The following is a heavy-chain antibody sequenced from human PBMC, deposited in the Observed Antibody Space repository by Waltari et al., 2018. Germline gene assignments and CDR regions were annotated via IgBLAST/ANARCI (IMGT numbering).Heavy chain of an antibody. CDR1: GYTFTTYG. Sequence: QVQLVQSGAEVKEPGASVKVSCKASGYTFTTYGINWVRQAPGQGLEWMGWISAYNGDTNSAQKFQGRVTMTTDTSTSTAYMELRSLRSDDTAVYSCARDYGSGSLRCDYWGQGTLVTVSS. J-gene: IGHJ4*02. V-gene: IGHV1-18*01. CDR3: ARDYGSGSLRCDY. D-gene: IGHD3-10*01. CDR2: ISAYNGDT.